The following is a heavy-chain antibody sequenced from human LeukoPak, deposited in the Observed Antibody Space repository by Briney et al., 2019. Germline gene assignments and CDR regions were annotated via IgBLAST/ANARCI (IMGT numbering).Heavy chain of an antibody. CDR1: GYSFTNYW. J-gene: IGHJ4*02. V-gene: IGHV5-51*01. CDR2: IYPGDSDT. Sequence: GESLKISCKGSGYSFTNYWIGWVRQMPGKGLEWMGIIYPGDSDTRYSPSFQGQVTISADKSITTAYLQWSSLKASDTAMYYCAICNYDTSAYYSPFDYWGQGTLVTVSS. D-gene: IGHD3-22*01. CDR3: AICNYDTSAYYSPFDY.